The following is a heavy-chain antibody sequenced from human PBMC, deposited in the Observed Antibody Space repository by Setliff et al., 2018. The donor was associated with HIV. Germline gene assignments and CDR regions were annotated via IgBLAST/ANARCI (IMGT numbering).Heavy chain of an antibody. V-gene: IGHV4-4*07. D-gene: IGHD5-12*01. CDR2: IYTSGST. Sequence: PSETLSLTCTVSGGSITSSYWSWIRQPAGKGLEWIGRIYTSGSTNYNPSLKSRVTTTEDTSTDTAYMELSSLRPEDTAVYYCATRIRDGHRGYGYFDFWGQGTLVTVSS. J-gene: IGHJ4*02. CDR3: ATRIRDGHRGYGYFDF. CDR1: GGSITSSY.